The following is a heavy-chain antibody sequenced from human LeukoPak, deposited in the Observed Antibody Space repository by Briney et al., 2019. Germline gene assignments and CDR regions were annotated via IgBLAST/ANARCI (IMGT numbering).Heavy chain of an antibody. D-gene: IGHD1-26*01. Sequence: GGSLRLSCAASGFTFSSYEMNWVRQAPGKGLQWVSDISSSGSTIYYADSVKGRFTISRDNAKNTLYLQMNRLRAEDTAVYYCARDLSGRVGATDYYYGMDVWGQGTTVTVSS. J-gene: IGHJ6*02. V-gene: IGHV3-48*03. CDR1: GFTFSSYE. CDR3: ARDLSGRVGATDYYYGMDV. CDR2: ISSSGSTI.